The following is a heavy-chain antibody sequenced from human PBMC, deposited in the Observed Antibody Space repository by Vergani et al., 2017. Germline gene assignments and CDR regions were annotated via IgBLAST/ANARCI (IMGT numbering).Heavy chain of an antibody. J-gene: IGHJ3*02. CDR2: ISAYNGNT. Sequence: QVQLVQSGAEVKKPGASVKVSCKASGYIFTTYGLSWLRQAPGQGLEWMGWISAYNGNTNYAQNFQARVTMTTDTSTGTAYMELRSLRSDDTAVYYCAADRSQGYNWNERAFDIWGQGTMVTVSS. CDR1: GYIFTTYG. D-gene: IGHD1-20*01. V-gene: IGHV1-18*01. CDR3: AADRSQGYNWNERAFDI.